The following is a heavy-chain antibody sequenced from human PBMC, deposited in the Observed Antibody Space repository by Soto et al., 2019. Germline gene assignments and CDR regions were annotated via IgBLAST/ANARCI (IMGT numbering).Heavy chain of an antibody. D-gene: IGHD3-22*01. CDR2: INHSGST. V-gene: IGHV4-34*01. J-gene: IGHJ3*02. CDR1: GGSFSGYY. CDR3: AREFRPHYHDSSASYRGAFDI. Sequence: PSETLSLTCAVYGGSFSGYYWSWIRQPPGKGLEWIGEINHSGSTNYNPSLKSRVTISVDKSKNQFSLKLSSVTAADTAVYYCAREFRPHYHDSSASYRGAFDIWGQGTMVTVSS.